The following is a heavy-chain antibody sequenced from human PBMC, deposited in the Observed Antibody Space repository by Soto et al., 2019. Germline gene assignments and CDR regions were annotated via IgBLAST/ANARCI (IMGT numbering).Heavy chain of an antibody. CDR1: GYSFTCYD. J-gene: IGHJ3*02. V-gene: IGHV1-8*01. CDR2: MNPNSGNT. CDR3: ATNAFDI. Sequence: ASVKVCSKASGYSFTCYDINWVRQATGQGLEWMGWMNPNSGNTGYAQKFQGRVTMTRNTSISTAYMELSSLRSEDTAVYFCATNAFDIWGQGTMVTVS.